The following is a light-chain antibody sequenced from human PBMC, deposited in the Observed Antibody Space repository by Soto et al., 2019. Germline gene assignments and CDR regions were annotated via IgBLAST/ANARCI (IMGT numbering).Light chain of an antibody. CDR2: EVS. CDR3: SSYTSRSTLVA. J-gene: IGLJ2*01. CDR1: ISDIGTYYY. Sequence: QSALTQPPSASGSPGQSVTISCTGTISDIGTYYYVSWYQQHPGKAPKLIIYEVSERPSGVPDRFSGSKSGNTASLTVSGLQAEDEADYYCSSYTSRSTLVAFGGGTKLTVL. V-gene: IGLV2-8*01.